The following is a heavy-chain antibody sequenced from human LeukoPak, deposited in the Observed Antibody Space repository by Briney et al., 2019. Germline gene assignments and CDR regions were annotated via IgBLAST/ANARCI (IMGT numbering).Heavy chain of an antibody. V-gene: IGHV4-4*02. Sequence: SETLSLTCAVSGVSNKYWWTWVRPPPGKGLEWIGEIHDSGTTNYNTSLRSRVIISLDTSKNQLSLKLNSMTAADTAVYYCASRTGVSGPSWGQGALVPVSS. CDR2: IHDSGTT. D-gene: IGHD6-25*01. CDR1: GVSNKYW. J-gene: IGHJ5*02. CDR3: ASRTGVSGPS.